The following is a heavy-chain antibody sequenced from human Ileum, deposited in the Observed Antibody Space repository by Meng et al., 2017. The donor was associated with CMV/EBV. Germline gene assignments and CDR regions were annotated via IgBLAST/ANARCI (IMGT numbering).Heavy chain of an antibody. D-gene: IGHD5-18*01. CDR1: FSNAW. Sequence: FSNAWMSWVRQAPGKGLEWVGRIKSKTDGGTTDYAAPVKGRFTISRDDSKNTLYLQMNSLKTEDTAVYYCTVQQTWIQLWEGPWQDYWGQGTLVTVSS. V-gene: IGHV3-15*01. CDR2: IKSKTDGGTT. J-gene: IGHJ4*02. CDR3: TVQQTWIQLWEGPWQDY.